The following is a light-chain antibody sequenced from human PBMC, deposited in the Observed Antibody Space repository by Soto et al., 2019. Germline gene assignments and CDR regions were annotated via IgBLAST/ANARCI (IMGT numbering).Light chain of an antibody. CDR3: EQCGGSPLT. Sequence: EIVLTQSPGTLSLSPGERDTLSCRASQSVSSSYLAWYQQKPGQAPRLLIYDASSRATGIPDRFSGSGSGTDFTLTISRLEPEDFAVYYCEQCGGSPLTFGGGTKVEIK. J-gene: IGKJ4*01. V-gene: IGKV3-20*01. CDR2: DAS. CDR1: QSVSSSY.